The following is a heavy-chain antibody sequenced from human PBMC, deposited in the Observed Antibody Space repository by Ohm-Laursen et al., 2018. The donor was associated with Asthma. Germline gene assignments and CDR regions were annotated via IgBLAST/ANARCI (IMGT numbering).Heavy chain of an antibody. CDR3: AREPTTYSSGWYREIGAFDI. V-gene: IGHV1-69*13. CDR1: GGTFSSYA. CDR2: IIPIFGTA. J-gene: IGHJ3*02. D-gene: IGHD6-19*01. Sequence: ASVKVSCKASGGTFSSYAISWVRQAPGQGLEWMGGIIPIFGTANYAQKFQGRVTITADESTSTAYMELRSLRSDDTAVYYCAREPTTYSSGWYREIGAFDIWGQGTMVTVSS.